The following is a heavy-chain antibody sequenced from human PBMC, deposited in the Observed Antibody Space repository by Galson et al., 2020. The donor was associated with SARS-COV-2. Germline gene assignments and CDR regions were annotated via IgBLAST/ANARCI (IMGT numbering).Heavy chain of an antibody. CDR1: GYTFTSYY. J-gene: IGHJ4*02. D-gene: IGHD3-10*02. Sequence: ASVTVSCKASGYTFTSYYLHWVRQATGQGLEWVGIINPRDDITPYAQKFQGIVTMTRDTSTSTAYMGLSSMRPEDTAVYYCAREWGDACSSVFVCWGRGTLVTVSS. V-gene: IGHV1-46*01. CDR2: INPRDDIT. CDR3: AREWGDACSSVFVC.